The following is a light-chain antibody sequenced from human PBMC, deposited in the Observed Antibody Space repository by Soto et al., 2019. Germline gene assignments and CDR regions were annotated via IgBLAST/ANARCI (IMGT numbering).Light chain of an antibody. CDR1: HSLDSY. Sequence: ETVLTQSPATLSLSPGERATLSCRASHSLDSYLAWYQKKPGQAPRLLIYDTSNRASGIPARFSGSGSGTDFTPTISSLDPEDSAVYYCLHRSNWPTFGQGTKVDIK. J-gene: IGKJ1*01. CDR3: LHRSNWPT. CDR2: DTS. V-gene: IGKV3-11*01.